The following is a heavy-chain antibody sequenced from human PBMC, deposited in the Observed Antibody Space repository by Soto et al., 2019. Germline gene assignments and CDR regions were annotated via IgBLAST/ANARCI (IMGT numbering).Heavy chain of an antibody. CDR1: GYTFTGYY. V-gene: IGHV1-2*02. D-gene: IGHD3-22*01. CDR2: INPNSGGT. J-gene: IGHJ3*02. Sequence: ASVKVSCKASGYTFTGYYMHWVRQAPGQGLEWMGWINPNSGGTNYAQKFQGRVTMTRDTSISTAYMELSRLRSDDTAVYYCARVLGSSGYYYATSHDAFDIWGQGTMVTVS. CDR3: ARVLGSSGYYYATSHDAFDI.